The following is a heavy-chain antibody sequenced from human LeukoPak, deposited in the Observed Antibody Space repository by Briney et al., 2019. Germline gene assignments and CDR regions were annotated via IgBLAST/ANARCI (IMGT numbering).Heavy chain of an antibody. Sequence: PSETLSLTCTVSGGSISSYYWSWIWQPAGKGLEWIGRIYTSGSTNYNPSLKSRVTMSVDTSKNQFSLKLSSVTAADTAVYYCARGPMVRGVPYYFDYWGQGTLVTVSS. J-gene: IGHJ4*02. CDR1: GGSISSYY. CDR3: ARGPMVRGVPYYFDY. D-gene: IGHD3-10*01. CDR2: IYTSGST. V-gene: IGHV4-4*07.